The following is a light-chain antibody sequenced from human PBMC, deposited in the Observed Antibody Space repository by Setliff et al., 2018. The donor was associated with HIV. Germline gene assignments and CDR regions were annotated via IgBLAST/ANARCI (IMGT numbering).Light chain of an antibody. Sequence: QSALAQPASVSGSPGQSITISCTGTSRGVGGYNYVSWYQQHPGKAPKLIIYEVRNRPSGVSNRYSGSKSGNTASLTISGLQTEDEADYYCSSYAITNTLPFGTGTKVTVL. CDR2: EVR. J-gene: IGLJ1*01. V-gene: IGLV2-14*01. CDR1: SRGVGGYNY. CDR3: SSYAITNTLP.